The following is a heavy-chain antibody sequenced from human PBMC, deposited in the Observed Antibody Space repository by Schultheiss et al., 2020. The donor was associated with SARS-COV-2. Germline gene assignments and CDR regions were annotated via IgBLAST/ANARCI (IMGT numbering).Heavy chain of an antibody. D-gene: IGHD3-9*01. J-gene: IGHJ4*02. CDR3: ARLVYYDILTAPYKRGGPEGNYFDL. CDR2: INTNTGNP. Sequence: ASVKVSCKASGYTFTNNAMEWVRQAPGRGLEWMGWINTNTGNPTYAQGFTGRFVFSLDTSVSTAFLHISSLKAEDTAVYYCARLVYYDILTAPYKRGGPEGNYFDLWGQGTLVTVSS. V-gene: IGHV7-4-1*02. CDR1: GYTFTNNA.